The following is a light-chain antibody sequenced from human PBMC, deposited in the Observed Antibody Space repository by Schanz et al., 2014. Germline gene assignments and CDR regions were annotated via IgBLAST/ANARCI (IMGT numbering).Light chain of an antibody. Sequence: EIVMTQSPATLSVSPGERATLSCRASQSVSSNLAWYQQKPGQAPRLLIYGASTRAIGIPARFSGSGSGTEFTLTISSLQSEDFAVYYCQQYDSSPWTFGQGTKVEIK. CDR3: QQYDSSPWT. V-gene: IGKV3-15*01. CDR1: QSVSSN. J-gene: IGKJ1*01. CDR2: GAS.